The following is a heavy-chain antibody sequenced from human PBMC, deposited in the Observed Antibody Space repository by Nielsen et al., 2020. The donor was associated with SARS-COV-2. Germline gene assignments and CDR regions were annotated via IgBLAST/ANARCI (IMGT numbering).Heavy chain of an antibody. J-gene: IGHJ4*02. D-gene: IGHD4-17*01. CDR1: GFTFRPYA. Sequence: GGSLRLSCIVSGFTFRPYAMSWVRQAPGKGLEWVSSISGSGETTYYADSVKGRFTISRDNSENTLYLQMNSLRAEDTAVYFCARLPTVTTPRVDYWGQGTLVTVSS. CDR3: ARLPTVTTPRVDY. CDR2: ISGSGETT. V-gene: IGHV3-23*01.